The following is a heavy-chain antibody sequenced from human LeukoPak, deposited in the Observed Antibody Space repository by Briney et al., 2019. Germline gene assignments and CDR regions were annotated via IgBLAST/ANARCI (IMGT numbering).Heavy chain of an antibody. CDR3: ARDSTYYYDSGSSGPHYFDN. Sequence: PGKSLRLSCAASGFTLSNYAMHWVRQAPGKGLEWVSLISSGGTYEYYADSVKGRFTISRDNSKNTLYLQLNSLRAEDTAVYYCARDSTYYYDSGSSGPHYFDNWGQGTLATVSS. V-gene: IGHV3-30*01. CDR1: GFTLSNYA. J-gene: IGHJ4*02. D-gene: IGHD3-10*01. CDR2: ISSGGTYE.